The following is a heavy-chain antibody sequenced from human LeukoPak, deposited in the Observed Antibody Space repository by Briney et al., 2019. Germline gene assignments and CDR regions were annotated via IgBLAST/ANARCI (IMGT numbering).Heavy chain of an antibody. CDR1: GFSVSSNY. CDR3: ARDGGSRGYTYGQWAFDI. J-gene: IGHJ3*02. V-gene: IGHV3-53*01. D-gene: IGHD5-18*01. Sequence: GGSLRPSCAASGFSVSSNYMNWVRQAPGQGLEWVSLMYSGNKTSYADSVKGRFTISRDNFKNTFYLQMNSLRAEDTAVYYCARDGGSRGYTYGQWAFDIWGQGTMVTVSS. CDR2: MYSGNKT.